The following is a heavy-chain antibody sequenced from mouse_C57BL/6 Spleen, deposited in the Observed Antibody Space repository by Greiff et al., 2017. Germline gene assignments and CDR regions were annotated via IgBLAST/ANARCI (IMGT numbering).Heavy chain of an antibody. CDR3: ARSGLGSEAWFAY. CDR1: GYTFTSYG. Sequence: QVQLKESGAELARPGASVKLSCKASGYTFTSYGISWVKQRTGQGLEWIGEIYPRSGNTYSNEKFKGKATLTADKSSRTAYMELRSLTSEDSAVYFCARSGLGSEAWFAYWGQGTLVTVSA. V-gene: IGHV1-81*01. CDR2: IYPRSGNT. J-gene: IGHJ3*01. D-gene: IGHD3-2*02.